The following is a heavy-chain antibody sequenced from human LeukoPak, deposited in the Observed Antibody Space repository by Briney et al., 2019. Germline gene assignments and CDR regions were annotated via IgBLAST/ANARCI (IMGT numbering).Heavy chain of an antibody. V-gene: IGHV4-59*01. CDR2: IYYSGST. D-gene: IGHD2-21*02. CDR1: GGSISSYY. J-gene: IGHJ4*02. CDR3: AREPCGGDCYSGYFDY. Sequence: SETLSLTCTVSGGSISSYYWSWIRQPPGKGLEWIGYIYYSGSTNYNPSLKSRVTISVDTSKNQFSLKPSSVTAADTAVYYCAREPCGGDCYSGYFDYWGQGTLVTVSS.